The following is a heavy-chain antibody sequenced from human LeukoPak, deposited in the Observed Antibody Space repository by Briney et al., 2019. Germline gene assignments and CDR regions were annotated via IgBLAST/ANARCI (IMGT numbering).Heavy chain of an antibody. J-gene: IGHJ6*02. CDR2: ISYDGSNK. CDR3: ARVVSAGVLGYYYGMDV. V-gene: IGHV3-30-3*01. D-gene: IGHD6-13*01. Sequence: GGSLRLSCAASGFTFSSYAMHWVRQAPGEGLEWVAVISYDGSNKYYADSVKGRFTISRDNSKNTLYLQMNSLRAEDTAVYYCARVVSAGVLGYYYGMDVWGQGTTVTVSS. CDR1: GFTFSSYA.